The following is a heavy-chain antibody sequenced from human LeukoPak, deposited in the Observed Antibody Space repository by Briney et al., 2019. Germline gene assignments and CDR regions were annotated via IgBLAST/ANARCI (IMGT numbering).Heavy chain of an antibody. J-gene: IGHJ4*02. CDR3: AKAELYGSGSYYSYYFDY. Sequence: GGSLRLSCAASGFTFSNYAMSWVRQAPGKGLEWLSAISGSGGSTYYADSVKGRFTISRDNSKNTLYLQMNSLRAEDTAVYYCAKAELYGSGSYYSYYFDYWGQGTPVTVSS. CDR1: GFTFSNYA. V-gene: IGHV3-23*01. D-gene: IGHD3-10*01. CDR2: ISGSGGST.